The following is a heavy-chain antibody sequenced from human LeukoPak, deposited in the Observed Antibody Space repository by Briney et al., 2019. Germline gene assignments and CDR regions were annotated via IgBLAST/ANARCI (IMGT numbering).Heavy chain of an antibody. CDR3: ARQSPPGTNYYYGMDV. CDR1: GDRFTSYR. V-gene: IGHV5-51*01. D-gene: IGHD6-13*01. CDR2: IFPGDSDT. J-gene: IGHJ6*02. Sequence: GESVNISCKVPGDRFTSYRIGWVRQMPGKGLEWMGIIFPGDSDTRYSPSFQGQVTISADKSISTAYLQWSSLKASDTAIYYCARQSPPGTNYYYGMDVWGQGTTVTVSS.